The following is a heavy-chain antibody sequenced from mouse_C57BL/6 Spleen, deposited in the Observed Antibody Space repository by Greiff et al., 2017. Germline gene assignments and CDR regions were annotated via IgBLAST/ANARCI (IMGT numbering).Heavy chain of an antibody. V-gene: IGHV2-2*01. J-gene: IGHJ4*01. CDR3: ARNHYYGSSPYYYAMDY. CDR1: GFSLTSYG. Sequence: VKLMDSGPGLVQPSQSLSITCTVSGFSLTSYGVHWVRQSPGKGLEWLGVIWSGGSTDYNAAFISRLSISKDNSKSQVFFKMNSLQADDTAIYYCARNHYYGSSPYYYAMDYWGQGTSVTVSS. D-gene: IGHD1-1*01. CDR2: IWSGGST.